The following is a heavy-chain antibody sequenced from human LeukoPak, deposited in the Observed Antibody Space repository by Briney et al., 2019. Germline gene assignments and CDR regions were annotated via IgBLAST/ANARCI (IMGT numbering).Heavy chain of an antibody. CDR1: GFTFETYW. Sequence: GGSLRLSCAASGFTFETYWMSWVRQAPGKGLEWVSSISSSSSYIYYADSVKGRFTISRDNAKNSLYLQMNSLRAEDTAVYYCARAVGAAVHDYWGQGTLVTVSS. V-gene: IGHV3-21*01. J-gene: IGHJ4*02. CDR2: ISSSSSYI. CDR3: ARAVGAAVHDY. D-gene: IGHD1-26*01.